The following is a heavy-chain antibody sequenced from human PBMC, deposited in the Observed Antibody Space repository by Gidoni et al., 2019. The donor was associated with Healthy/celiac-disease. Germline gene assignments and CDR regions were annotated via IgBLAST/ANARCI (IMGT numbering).Heavy chain of an antibody. Sequence: QVKLVESGGGVVQPGRSLRLSCAAAGFTFSSYGMHWVRQAPGKGLGWVAVISYDGSNQYYADSVKGRFTISRDNSKNTLSLQMTSLRAEDTAVYYCAKERGRSRGYDFSSPHDAFDIWGQGTMVTVSS. V-gene: IGHV3-30*18. CDR1: GFTFSSYG. D-gene: IGHD5-12*01. J-gene: IGHJ3*02. CDR3: AKERGRSRGYDFSSPHDAFDI. CDR2: ISYDGSNQ.